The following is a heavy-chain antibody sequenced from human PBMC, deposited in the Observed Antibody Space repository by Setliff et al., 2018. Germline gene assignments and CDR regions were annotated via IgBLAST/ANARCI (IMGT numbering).Heavy chain of an antibody. CDR2: INTKTGNP. V-gene: IGHV7-4-1*02. Sequence: KVSCKASGYTLNNYAMNWVRQAPGQGFEWMGWINTKTGNPTYAQDFTGRLVFSLDTSVNTAFVQISSLKAEDTAVYYCARDGGNGVDYWGQGTLVTVSS. CDR3: ARDGGNGVDY. CDR1: GYTLNNYA. D-gene: IGHD3-16*01. J-gene: IGHJ4*02.